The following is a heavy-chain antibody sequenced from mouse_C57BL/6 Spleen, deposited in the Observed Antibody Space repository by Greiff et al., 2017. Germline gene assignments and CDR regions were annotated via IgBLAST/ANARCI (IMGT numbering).Heavy chain of an antibody. J-gene: IGHJ4*01. CDR1: GFTFSSYT. Sequence: LVESGGGLVKPGGSLKLSCAASGFTFSSYTMSWVRQTPEKRLEWVATISGGGGNTYYPDSVKGRFTISRDNAKNTLYLQMSSLRSEDTALYYCARDYYGSNYAMDYWGQGTSVTVSS. V-gene: IGHV5-9*01. CDR3: ARDYYGSNYAMDY. CDR2: ISGGGGNT. D-gene: IGHD1-1*01.